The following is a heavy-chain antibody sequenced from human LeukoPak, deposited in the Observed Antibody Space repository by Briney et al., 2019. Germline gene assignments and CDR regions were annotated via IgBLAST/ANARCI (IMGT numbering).Heavy chain of an antibody. J-gene: IGHJ4*02. Sequence: GGSLRLSCAASEFTFSSDWMSWVRQPPGKGLEWVANIKQDGSERYYVDSVKGRFTISRDNAKKSVYLQMNSLRGEDTAVYYCATDGGPFDDWGQGTLVTVSS. V-gene: IGHV3-7*01. CDR3: ATDGGPFDD. CDR1: EFTFSSDW. D-gene: IGHD3-3*01. CDR2: IKQDGSER.